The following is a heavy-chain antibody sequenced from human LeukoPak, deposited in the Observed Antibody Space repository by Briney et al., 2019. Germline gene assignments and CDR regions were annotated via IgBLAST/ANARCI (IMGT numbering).Heavy chain of an antibody. CDR3: ARGGGYGGTSGYFDY. CDR2: IYSGGST. D-gene: IGHD4-23*01. J-gene: IGHJ4*02. Sequence: GGSLGLSCAASGFTVSSNYMSWVRQAPGKGLEWVSVIYSGGSTYYADSVKGRFTISRDNSKNTLYLQMNSLRAEDTAVYYCARGGGYGGTSGYFDYWGQGTLVTVSS. V-gene: IGHV3-53*01. CDR1: GFTVSSNY.